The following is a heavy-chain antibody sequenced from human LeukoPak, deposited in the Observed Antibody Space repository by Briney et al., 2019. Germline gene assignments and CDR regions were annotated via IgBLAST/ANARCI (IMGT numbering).Heavy chain of an antibody. J-gene: IGHJ5*02. Sequence: PGGSLRLSCAASGFTFSSYAMSWVRQAPGKGLEWVSAISGSGGSTYYADSVKGRFTISSDNSKNTLYLQMNSLRAEDTAVYYCAKDRSGSGGSGSYPNWFDPWGQGTLVTVSS. D-gene: IGHD3-10*01. V-gene: IGHV3-23*01. CDR3: AKDRSGSGGSGSYPNWFDP. CDR1: GFTFSSYA. CDR2: ISGSGGST.